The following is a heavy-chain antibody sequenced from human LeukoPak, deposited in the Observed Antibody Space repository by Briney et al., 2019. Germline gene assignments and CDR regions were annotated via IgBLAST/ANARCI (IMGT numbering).Heavy chain of an antibody. J-gene: IGHJ4*02. CDR3: AKDRETTASGTFDF. D-gene: IGHD6-13*01. CDR2: VSNDGGDK. Sequence: PGRSLRLSCAASAFTFSSYAMHCVRQAPGKGLEWVALVSNDGGDKYYADSVKGRFTISRDNSKNTLYLQMNSLRAEDTGVYFCAKDRETTASGTFDFRGQGTLVTVSS. CDR1: AFTFSSYA. V-gene: IGHV3-30*18.